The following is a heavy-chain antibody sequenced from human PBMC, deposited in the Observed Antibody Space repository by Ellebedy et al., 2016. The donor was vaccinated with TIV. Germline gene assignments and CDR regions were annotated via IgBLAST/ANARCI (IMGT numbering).Heavy chain of an antibody. CDR2: ISTISS. Sequence: PGGSLRLSCAASGFTFSSYSLNWVRQAPGKELEWVSSISTISSYADSLRGRFTISRDNAKNSLYLQMNSLRAEETAVYYCSRVGGCGGGTCYYPDFWGQGTLVTVSS. CDR3: SRVGGCGGGTCYYPDF. D-gene: IGHD2-15*01. J-gene: IGHJ4*02. CDR1: GFTFSSYS. V-gene: IGHV3-21*01.